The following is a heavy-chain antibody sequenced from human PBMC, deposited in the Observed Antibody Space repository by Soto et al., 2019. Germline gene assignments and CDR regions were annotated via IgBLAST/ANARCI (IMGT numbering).Heavy chain of an antibody. V-gene: IGHV4-59*08. CDR1: GDPINNYY. J-gene: IGHJ5*02. CDR3: AKQGGKYGIRSFDP. D-gene: IGHD1-1*01. CDR2: IYYSGNT. Sequence: LSLTCTVSGDPINNYYWSWIRQPPGKGLEWIGYIYYSGNTKYNPSLKSRVTISVDTSKNQFSLRLTSVTAADTAVYYCAKQGGKYGIRSFDPWGQGTLVTVSS.